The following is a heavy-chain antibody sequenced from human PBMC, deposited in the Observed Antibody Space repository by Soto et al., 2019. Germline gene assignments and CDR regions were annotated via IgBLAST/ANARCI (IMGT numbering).Heavy chain of an antibody. CDR1: GGTFDSYV. CDR3: ARVHSSGIFYFVDP. V-gene: IGHV1-69*01. D-gene: IGHD3-10*01. CDR2: IMPIFGTP. Sequence: QVQLVKSGAEVKKPGSSVKVSCKASGGTFDSYVISWLRQAPGQGLEWMGGIMPIFGTPNYAQKFRGRVTISADESTSTAYLELSSLTSDDTAVYYCARVHSSGIFYFVDPWGQGTLVTVSS. J-gene: IGHJ5*02.